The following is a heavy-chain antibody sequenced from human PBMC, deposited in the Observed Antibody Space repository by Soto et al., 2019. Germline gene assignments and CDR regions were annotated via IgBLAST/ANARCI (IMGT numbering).Heavy chain of an antibody. V-gene: IGHV3-21*01. Sequence: GGSLRLSCAASGFTFSSYSMNWVRQAPGKGLEWVSSISSSSSYIYYADSVKGRFTISRDNAKNSLYLQMNSLRAEDTAVYYCARWHRVVVAATSVGYYYYYMDVWGKGTTVTVSS. CDR2: ISSSSSYI. J-gene: IGHJ6*03. D-gene: IGHD2-15*01. CDR1: GFTFSSYS. CDR3: ARWHRVVVAATSVGYYYYYMDV.